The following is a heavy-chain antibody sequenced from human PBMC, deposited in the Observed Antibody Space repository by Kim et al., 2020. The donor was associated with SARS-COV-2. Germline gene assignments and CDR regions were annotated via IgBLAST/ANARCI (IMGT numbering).Heavy chain of an antibody. J-gene: IGHJ5*02. D-gene: IGHD3-22*01. Sequence: GGSLRLSCAASGFTFSSYTMMWARQAPGKGLEWVSTISGGGGNTFYADSVKGRFTISRDNSKNTLHLQMNSLRAEDTALYYCAKGKACMIVDWFDPWGQGILVTVPS. CDR2: ISGGGGNT. V-gene: IGHV3-23*01. CDR3: AKGKACMIVDWFDP. CDR1: GFTFSSYT.